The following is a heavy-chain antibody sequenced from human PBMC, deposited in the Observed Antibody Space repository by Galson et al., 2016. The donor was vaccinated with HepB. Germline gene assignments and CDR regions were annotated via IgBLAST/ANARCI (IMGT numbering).Heavy chain of an antibody. CDR1: GFTFSRFA. J-gene: IGHJ5*02. Sequence: SLRLSCAGSGFTFSRFALHWVRQAPGKGLEWVAVISHDGRNKHFADSVKGRFTMYRDNSENTLHLQMNSLTAEDTALYYCVRDGWGRNGWRCDTWGRGTLVTVFS. CDR2: ISHDGRNK. CDR3: VRDGWGRNGWRCDT. D-gene: IGHD2-8*01. V-gene: IGHV3-30*04.